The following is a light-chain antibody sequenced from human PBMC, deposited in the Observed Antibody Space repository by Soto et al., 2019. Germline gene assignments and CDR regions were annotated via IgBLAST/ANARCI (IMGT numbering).Light chain of an antibody. CDR2: DNN. J-gene: IGLJ2*01. CDR3: GPGHSSLGAV. CDR1: SSNIGNNY. Sequence: QSVLTQPPSVSAAPGQKVTISCSGSSSNIGNNYVSWYQQLPGTAPKLLIYDNNKRPSGIPDRFSGSKSGTSATLGITGLQTGDGADYYCGPGHSSLGAVFGGGPK. V-gene: IGLV1-51*01.